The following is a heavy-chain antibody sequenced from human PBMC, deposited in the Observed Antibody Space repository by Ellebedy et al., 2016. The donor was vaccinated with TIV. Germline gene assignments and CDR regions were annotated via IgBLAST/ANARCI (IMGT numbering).Heavy chain of an antibody. CDR3: ARGIVGATAAGPFDI. V-gene: IGHV1-69*13. CDR2: IIPTYGVP. CDR1: GGIVSDFA. Sequence: SVKVSCKASGGIVSDFAVSWVRQAPGQGLEWMGGIIPTYGVPSYAQKFQGGVTITEDEFTSTVYMELTSLRSEDTAVYFCARGIVGATAAGPFDIWGQGTQVAVTS. D-gene: IGHD1-26*01. J-gene: IGHJ4*02.